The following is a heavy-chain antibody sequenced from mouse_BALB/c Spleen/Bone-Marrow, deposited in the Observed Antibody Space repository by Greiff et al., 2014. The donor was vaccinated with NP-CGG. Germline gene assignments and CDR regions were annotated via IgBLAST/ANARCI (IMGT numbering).Heavy chain of an antibody. D-gene: IGHD2-14*01. CDR3: AYYRYDVNY. Sequence: DLVKPGASVKLSCKASGYTFTSYWINWIKQRPGQSLEWIGRIAPGSGSTYYNEMFKGKATLTVDTSSSTAYILLSSLSSEDSAVYFCAYYRYDVNYWGRGATLTVSS. J-gene: IGHJ2*01. V-gene: IGHV1S41*01. CDR1: GYTFTSYW. CDR2: IAPGSGST.